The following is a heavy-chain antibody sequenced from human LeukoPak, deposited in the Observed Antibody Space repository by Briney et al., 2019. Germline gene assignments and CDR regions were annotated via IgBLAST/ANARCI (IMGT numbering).Heavy chain of an antibody. CDR1: GYTFTGYY. CDR3: ARYSKKVFNWFDP. J-gene: IGHJ5*02. CDR2: INPNSGGT. D-gene: IGHD2-21*01. Sequence: ASVKVSCKASGYTFTGYYMHWVRQAPGQGLEWMGWINPNSGGTNYAQKFQGRVTMTRDTSISTAYMELSRLRSDDTAVYYRARYSKKVFNWFDPWGQGTLVTVSS. V-gene: IGHV1-2*02.